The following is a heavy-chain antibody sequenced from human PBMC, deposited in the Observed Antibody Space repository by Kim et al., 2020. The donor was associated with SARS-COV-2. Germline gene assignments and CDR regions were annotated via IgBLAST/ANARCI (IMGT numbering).Heavy chain of an antibody. D-gene: IGHD3-9*01. Sequence: GESLKISCKGSGYSFASYWIAWVRQMPGKGLEWMGIIFPGDSDTRYSPSFQGQVTISAEKSISTAYLQWSSLKASDTAMYYCARRDVLTGRGWFAPWGQGTLVTVSS. CDR2: IFPGDSDT. J-gene: IGHJ5*02. V-gene: IGHV5-51*01. CDR3: ARRDVLTGRGWFAP. CDR1: GYSFASYW.